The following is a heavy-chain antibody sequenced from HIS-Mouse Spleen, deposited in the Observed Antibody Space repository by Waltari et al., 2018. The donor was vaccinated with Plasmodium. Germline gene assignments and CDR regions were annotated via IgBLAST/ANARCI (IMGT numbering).Heavy chain of an antibody. Sequence: QLQLQESGPGLVKPSATLSLTCTVSGGSISSSSYHWGWIRQPPGKGLEWIGSIYYSGSTYYNPSLKSRVTISVDTSKNQFSLKLSSVTAADTAVYYCARRGGSYYYFDYWGQGTLVTVSS. D-gene: IGHD1-26*01. CDR2: IYYSGST. CDR1: GGSISSSSYH. J-gene: IGHJ4*02. CDR3: ARRGGSYYYFDY. V-gene: IGHV4-39*01.